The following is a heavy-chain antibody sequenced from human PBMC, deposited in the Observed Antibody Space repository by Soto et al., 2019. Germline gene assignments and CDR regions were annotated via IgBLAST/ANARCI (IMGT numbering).Heavy chain of an antibody. CDR3: AREERKGIISWFDP. Sequence: SETLSLTCTVSGGSVSGVDYFWSWIRQSPGKGLEWIGYIYYTGITHLNPSLKSRLTMAVDTSKNEFSLKLTSVSAAGTAVYFCAREERKGIISWFDPWGQGTPVTVSS. J-gene: IGHJ5*02. CDR2: IYYTGIT. CDR1: GGSVSGVDYF. D-gene: IGHD2-21*01. V-gene: IGHV4-30-4*01.